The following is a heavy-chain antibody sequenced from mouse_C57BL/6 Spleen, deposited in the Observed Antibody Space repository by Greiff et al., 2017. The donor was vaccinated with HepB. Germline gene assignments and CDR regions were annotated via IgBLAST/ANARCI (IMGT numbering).Heavy chain of an antibody. CDR1: GFTFSDYY. Sequence: EVQVVESEGGLVQPGSSMKLSCTASGFTFSDYYMAWVRQVPEKGLEWVANINYDGSSTYYLDSLKSRFIISRDNAKNILYLQMSSLKSEDTATYYCARGVTGTKAMDYWGQGTSVTVSS. J-gene: IGHJ4*01. CDR3: ARGVTGTKAMDY. CDR2: INYDGSST. V-gene: IGHV5-16*01. D-gene: IGHD4-1*01.